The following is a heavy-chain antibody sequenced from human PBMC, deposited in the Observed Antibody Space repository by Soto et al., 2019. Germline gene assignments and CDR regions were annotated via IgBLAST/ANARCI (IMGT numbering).Heavy chain of an antibody. CDR2: ISSSGSTI. CDR3: ARDRITYDFWSGLQPMDV. CDR1: GLTFSNYE. Sequence: EVQLVESGGGLVQPGGSLRLSCTVSGLTFSNYEMNWVRQAPGKGLEWVSYISSSGSTIYYADSVKGRFTMSRDNAKKSLYLQMNSLRAEDTAVYYCARDRITYDFWSGLQPMDVWGQGTTVTVSS. V-gene: IGHV3-48*03. D-gene: IGHD3-3*01. J-gene: IGHJ6*02.